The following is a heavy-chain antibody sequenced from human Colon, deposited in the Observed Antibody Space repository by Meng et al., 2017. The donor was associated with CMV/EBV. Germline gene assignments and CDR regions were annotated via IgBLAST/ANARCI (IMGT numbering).Heavy chain of an antibody. V-gene: IGHV3-48*03. CDR1: GFTFSYYE. J-gene: IGHJ6*02. D-gene: IGHD2-2*01. CDR2: ISSNGLTI. CDR3: ARVLSGTRYKEGGNYYGMDV. Sequence: GESLKISCVASGFTFSYYEMNWIRQAPGKGLEWISYISSNGLTIKYADSVKGRFTISRDNAKNSLYLQMNSLRAEDTAVYFCARVLSGTRYKEGGNYYGMDVWGQGTTVTVSS.